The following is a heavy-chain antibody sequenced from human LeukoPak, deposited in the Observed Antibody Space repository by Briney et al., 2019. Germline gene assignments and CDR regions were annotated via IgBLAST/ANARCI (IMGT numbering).Heavy chain of an antibody. J-gene: IGHJ5*02. CDR2: IYYSGST. D-gene: IGHD3-10*01. CDR1: GGSISSSSYY. V-gene: IGHV4-39*07. Sequence: PSETLSLTCTVSGGSISSSSYYWGWIRQPPGKGLEWIGSIYYSGSTNYNPSLKSRVTISVDKSKNQFSLKLSSVTAADTAVYYCARERELSTYYYGSGSYLAWFDPWGQGTLVTVSS. CDR3: ARERELSTYYYGSGSYLAWFDP.